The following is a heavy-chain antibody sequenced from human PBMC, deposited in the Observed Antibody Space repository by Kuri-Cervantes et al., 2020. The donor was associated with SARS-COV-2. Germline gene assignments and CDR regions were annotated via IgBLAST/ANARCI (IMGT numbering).Heavy chain of an antibody. D-gene: IGHD4-17*01. V-gene: IGHV4-38-2*01. Sequence: SETLSLTCAVSGYSISNGYYWGWIRQPPGKGLQWIGSIHHSGSTYYNPSHKSRLTISLDRSKNQFFLKLGSVTAADTAVYYCARYATVATSPHFDNWGQGTLVTVSS. CDR3: ARYATVATSPHFDN. J-gene: IGHJ4*02. CDR2: IHHSGST. CDR1: GYSISNGYY.